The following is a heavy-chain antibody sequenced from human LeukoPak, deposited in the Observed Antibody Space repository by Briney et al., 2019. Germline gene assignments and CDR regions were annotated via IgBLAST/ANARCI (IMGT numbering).Heavy chain of an antibody. CDR1: GFTVSSNY. V-gene: IGHV3-53*01. J-gene: IGHJ4*02. CDR2: IYSGGRT. CDR3: ARGEGLFDY. Sequence: GGSLRLSCAASGFTVSSNYMSWVRQAPGKGLEWVSVIYSGGRTHYADSVKGRLTISRDNSKDTLYLQMNSLRAEDTAVYHCARGEGLFDYWGQGTLVTVSS.